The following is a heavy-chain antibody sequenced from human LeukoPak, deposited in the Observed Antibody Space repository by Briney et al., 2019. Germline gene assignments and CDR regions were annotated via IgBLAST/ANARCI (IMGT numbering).Heavy chain of an antibody. V-gene: IGHV4-59*01. Sequence: SETLSLTCTVSGGSIRSNYWSWIRQPPGKGLEWIGCISDSGNTNYIPSLKSRVSISVDSSKNQLSLRLSSVTAADTAVYYCARESGFWSGYYSDYWGQGTLVTVSS. J-gene: IGHJ4*02. CDR3: ARESGFWSGYYSDY. CDR2: ISDSGNT. D-gene: IGHD3-3*01. CDR1: GGSIRSNY.